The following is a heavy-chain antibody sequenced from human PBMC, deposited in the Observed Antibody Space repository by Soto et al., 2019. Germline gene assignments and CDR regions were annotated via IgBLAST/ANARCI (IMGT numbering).Heavy chain of an antibody. J-gene: IGHJ3*02. Sequence: QVQLVESGGGVVQPGRSLRLSCAASGFTFSSYAMHWVRQAPGKGLEWVAVISYDGSNKYYADSVKGRFTSSRDNYKNTMDLQMNSLRAEDTAVYYCARDRTMFRGDDAFDIWGQGTMVTVSS. D-gene: IGHD3-10*01. V-gene: IGHV3-30-3*01. CDR1: GFTFSSYA. CDR3: ARDRTMFRGDDAFDI. CDR2: ISYDGSNK.